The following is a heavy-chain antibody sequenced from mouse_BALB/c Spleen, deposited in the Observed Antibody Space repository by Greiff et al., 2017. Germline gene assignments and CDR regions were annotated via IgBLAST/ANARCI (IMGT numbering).Heavy chain of an antibody. Sequence: EVNLVESGGGLVQPGGSRKLSCAASGFTFSSFGMHWVRQAPEKGLEWVAYISSGSSTIYYADTVKGRFTISRDNPKNTLFLQMTSLRSEDTAMYYCARRGIYYDYDEAMDYWGQGTSVTVSS. CDR1: GFTFSSFG. CDR2: ISSGSSTI. CDR3: ARRGIYYDYDEAMDY. D-gene: IGHD2-4*01. V-gene: IGHV5-17*02. J-gene: IGHJ4*01.